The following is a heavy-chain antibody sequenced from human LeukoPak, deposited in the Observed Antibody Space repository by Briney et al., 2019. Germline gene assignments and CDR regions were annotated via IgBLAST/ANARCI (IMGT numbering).Heavy chain of an antibody. V-gene: IGHV4-4*07. Sequence: PSETLSLTCTVSGGIITSYYWSYIRQPAGTGLEWIGRIHTSGSTNYNPSLKSRVTMSVDTSKNQFSLKLSSVTAADTAIYYCAREFSGTSIAARVFDSWGQGTLVTVSS. D-gene: IGHD6-6*01. CDR3: AREFSGTSIAARVFDS. CDR2: IHTSGST. J-gene: IGHJ4*02. CDR1: GGIITSYY.